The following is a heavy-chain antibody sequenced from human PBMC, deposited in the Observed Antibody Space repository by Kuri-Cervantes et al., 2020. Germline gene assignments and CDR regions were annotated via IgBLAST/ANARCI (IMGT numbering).Heavy chain of an antibody. J-gene: IGHJ6*03. Sequence: GESLKISCAASGFTFSSYGMHWVRQAPGKGLEWVAVISYDGSNKYYADSVKGRFTISRDNSKNTLYLQVNSLRAEDTAVYYCARANSSSLWYYYYMDVWGKGTTVTVSS. V-gene: IGHV3-33*05. CDR3: ARANSSSLWYYYYMDV. D-gene: IGHD1-1*01. CDR1: GFTFSSYG. CDR2: ISYDGSNK.